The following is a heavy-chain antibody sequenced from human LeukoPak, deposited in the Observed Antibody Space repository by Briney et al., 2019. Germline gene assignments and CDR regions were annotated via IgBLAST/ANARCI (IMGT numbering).Heavy chain of an antibody. D-gene: IGHD3-9*01. J-gene: IGHJ4*02. CDR2: IIPIFGTA. V-gene: IGHV1-69*13. Sequence: SVKVSCKASGGTFSSYAISWVRQAPGQGLEWMGGIIPIFGTANYAQKFQGRVTTTADESTSTAYMEQSSLRSEDTAVYYCAREGLRYFDWLLVYWGQGTLVTVSS. CDR3: AREGLRYFDWLLVY. CDR1: GGTFSSYA.